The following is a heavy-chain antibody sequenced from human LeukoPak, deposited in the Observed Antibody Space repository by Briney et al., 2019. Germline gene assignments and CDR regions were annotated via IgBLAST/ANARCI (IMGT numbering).Heavy chain of an antibody. CDR2: ISHSGST. CDR3: AKGHVLLWFGELFPPGHYGMDV. J-gene: IGHJ6*04. Sequence: SETLSLTCAVYGGSFSGYYWCWIRKPPGKGLEWIGEISHSGSTNYNPSLKSRVTISVDTSKNQFSLKLSSVTAADTAVYYCAKGHVLLWFGELFPPGHYGMDVWDKGTTVTVSS. V-gene: IGHV4-34*01. D-gene: IGHD3-10*01. CDR1: GGSFSGYY.